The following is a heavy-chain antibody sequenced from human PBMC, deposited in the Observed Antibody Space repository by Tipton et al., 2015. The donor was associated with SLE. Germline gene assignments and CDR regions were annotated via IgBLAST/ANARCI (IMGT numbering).Heavy chain of an antibody. CDR2: IYHSGST. J-gene: IGHJ4*02. D-gene: IGHD1-26*01. Sequence: TLSLTCTVSGGSISSSSYYWGWIRQPPGKGLEWIGSIYHSGSTYYNPSLKSRVTISVDTSKNQFSLKLSSVTAADTAVYYCAGMSYPREGYFDYWGQGTLVTVSS. CDR1: GGSISSSSYY. V-gene: IGHV4-39*07. CDR3: AGMSYPREGYFDY.